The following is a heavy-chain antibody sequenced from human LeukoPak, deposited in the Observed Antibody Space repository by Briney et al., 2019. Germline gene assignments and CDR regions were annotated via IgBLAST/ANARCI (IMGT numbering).Heavy chain of an antibody. CDR2: ISGNGGST. J-gene: IGHJ4*02. CDR3: AKKPSRYCSGGSCHIDY. Sequence: GGSLRLPCTASGFTFSSYGMDWVRQAPGKGLEWVSVISGNGGSTYYADSVKGRFTISRDNSKNTLYLQMNSLRAEDTAVYYCAKKPSRYCSGGSCHIDYWGQGTLVTVSS. CDR1: GFTFSSYG. D-gene: IGHD2-15*01. V-gene: IGHV3-23*01.